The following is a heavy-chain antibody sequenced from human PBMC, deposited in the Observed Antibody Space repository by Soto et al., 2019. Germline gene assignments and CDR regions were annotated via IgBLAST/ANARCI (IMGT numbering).Heavy chain of an antibody. J-gene: IGHJ4*02. CDR2: IRSKPNRYAT. V-gene: IGHV3-73*02. CDR1: GFTFSGSA. CDR3: TSHRYSSSWYYFDY. Sequence: EVQLVESGGGLVQPGGSLKLSCAASGFTFSGSAMHWVRQTSGKGLAWVGRIRSKPNRYATAYAASVKGRFTISRDDSKNTAYLQMKRLKTEDTAVYYCTSHRYSSSWYYFDYWGQGTLVTVSS. D-gene: IGHD6-6*01.